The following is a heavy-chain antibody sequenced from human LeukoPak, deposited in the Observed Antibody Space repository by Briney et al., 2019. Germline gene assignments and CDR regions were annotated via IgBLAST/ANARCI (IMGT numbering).Heavy chain of an antibody. CDR1: GFTFSSYA. V-gene: IGHV3-23*01. CDR3: AKLLWTLRYFDY. J-gene: IGHJ4*02. CDR2: IGAGGTFT. Sequence: HPGGSLRLSCTASGFTFSSYAMNWVRQAPGKGLEWVSGIGAGGTFTYYADSVRGRFTISRDNSKNMLYLQMNSLRAEDTAVYYCAKLLWTLRYFDYWGQGTLVTVSS. D-gene: IGHD3-9*01.